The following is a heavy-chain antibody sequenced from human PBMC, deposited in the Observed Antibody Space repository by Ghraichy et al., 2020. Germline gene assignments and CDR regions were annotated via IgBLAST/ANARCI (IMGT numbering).Heavy chain of an antibody. CDR1: GFTFSSYS. D-gene: IGHD6-19*01. CDR3: ARDSSGWLFARRYYYGMDV. CDR2: ISSSSSTI. V-gene: IGHV3-48*01. J-gene: IGHJ6*02. Sequence: GGSLRLSCAASGFTFSSYSMNWVRQAPGKGLEWVSYISSSSSTIYYADSVKGRFTISRDNAKNSLYLQMNSLRAEDTAVYYCARDSSGWLFARRYYYGMDVWGQGTTVTVSS.